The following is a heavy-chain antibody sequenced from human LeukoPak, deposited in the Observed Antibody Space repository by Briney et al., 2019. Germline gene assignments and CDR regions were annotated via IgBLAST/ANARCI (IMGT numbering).Heavy chain of an antibody. CDR3: TRLAAYSPPSTGGNGFDV. CDR2: ISAYNGNT. J-gene: IGHJ3*01. CDR1: GYTFTSYG. Sequence: ASVKVSCKASGYTFTSYGISWVRQAPGQGLEWMGWISAYNGNTNYAQKLQGRVTMTTDTSTSTAYMELRSLRSDDTAMYFCTRLAAYSPPSTGGNGFDVWGQGTMVTVSS. D-gene: IGHD1-26*01. V-gene: IGHV1-18*01.